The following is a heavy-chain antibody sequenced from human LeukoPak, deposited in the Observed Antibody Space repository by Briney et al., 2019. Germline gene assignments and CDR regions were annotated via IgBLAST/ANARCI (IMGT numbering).Heavy chain of an antibody. CDR1: GFTFSNYA. D-gene: IGHD3-9*01. V-gene: IGHV3-23*01. J-gene: IGHJ4*02. CDR3: AKWGDYDVLTGYYVSDY. CDR2: ITGSGGNT. Sequence: PGGSLRLYCAASGFTFSNYAMSWVRQAPGKGLEWVSAITGSGGNTYYADSVKGRFTISRDNSKNMVFLQMNSLRAEDTAVYYCAKWGDYDVLTGYYVSDYWGQGTLVTVSS.